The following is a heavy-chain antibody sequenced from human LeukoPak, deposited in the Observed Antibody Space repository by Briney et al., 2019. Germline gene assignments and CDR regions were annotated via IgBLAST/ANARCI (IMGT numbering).Heavy chain of an antibody. D-gene: IGHD4-23*01. CDR2: ISSSSSTI. Sequence: GGSLRLSCAASGFTFSSYSMNWVRQAPGKGLEWVSYISSSSSTIYYADSVKGRFTISRDNAKNSLYLQMNSLRAEDTAVYYCAREPYGGNPSVDYWGQGTLVTVSS. CDR1: GFTFSSYS. V-gene: IGHV3-48*04. CDR3: AREPYGGNPSVDY. J-gene: IGHJ4*02.